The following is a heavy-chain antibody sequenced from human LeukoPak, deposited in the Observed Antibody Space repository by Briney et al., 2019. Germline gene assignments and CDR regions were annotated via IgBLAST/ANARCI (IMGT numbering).Heavy chain of an antibody. CDR3: AREVIEESSGWYYFDY. V-gene: IGHV1-2*02. Sequence: ASVNFSYQASGYTFTLYYMHRVRHAPGQGLESMGWINPNSGGTNYAQHIQGRVTMTRDTSISTAYVELSRQRSDDTAVYYCAREVIEESSGWYYFDYWGQGTLVTVSS. D-gene: IGHD6-19*01. CDR2: INPNSGGT. J-gene: IGHJ4*02. CDR1: GYTFTLYY.